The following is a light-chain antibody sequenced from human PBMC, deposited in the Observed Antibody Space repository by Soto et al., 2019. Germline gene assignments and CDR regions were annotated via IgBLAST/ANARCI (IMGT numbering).Light chain of an antibody. CDR3: QNYNSVALT. Sequence: DIQMTQSPSSLSASVGDRVTITCRASQDISNYLAWYQQKPGKVPKLLMYAISNLQSGVPSRFCGSGSWTDLTLTTSRPPPEDDASYCSQNYNSVALTFGGGTKVEIK. J-gene: IGKJ4*01. CDR2: AIS. CDR1: QDISNY. V-gene: IGKV1-27*01.